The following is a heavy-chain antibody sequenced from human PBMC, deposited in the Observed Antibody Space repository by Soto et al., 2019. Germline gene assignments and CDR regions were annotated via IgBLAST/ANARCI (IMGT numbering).Heavy chain of an antibody. CDR1: GYTFTSYA. Sequence: ASVNVSCKASGYTFTSYAMHWVRQAPGQRLEWMGWINAGNGNTKYSQKFQGRVTITRDTSASTAYMELSSLRSEDTAVYYCARDSGYYYWDDYWGQGTLVTVSS. CDR3: ARDSGYYYWDDY. J-gene: IGHJ4*02. CDR2: INAGNGNT. V-gene: IGHV1-3*01. D-gene: IGHD3-22*01.